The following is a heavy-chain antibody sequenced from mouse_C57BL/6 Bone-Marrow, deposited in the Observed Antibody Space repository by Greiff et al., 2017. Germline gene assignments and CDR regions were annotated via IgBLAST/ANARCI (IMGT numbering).Heavy chain of an antibody. V-gene: IGHV1-69*01. Sequence: QVQLQQPGAELVMPGASVKLSCKASGYTFTSYWMHWVKQRPGQGLEWIGEIDPSDSYTNYNQKFKGKTTLTVDKSSSTAYMQLSSLTSEDSAVDYCAREGGTRSYGYCDVWGTGTTVTVSS. D-gene: IGHD2-14*01. CDR1: GYTFTSYW. J-gene: IGHJ1*03. CDR3: AREGGTRSYGYCDV. CDR2: IDPSDSYT.